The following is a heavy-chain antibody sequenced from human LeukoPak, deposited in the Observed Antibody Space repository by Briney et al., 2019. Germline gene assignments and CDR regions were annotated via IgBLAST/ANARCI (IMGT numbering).Heavy chain of an antibody. D-gene: IGHD3-3*01. CDR1: GGSISSYY. Sequence: PSETLSLTCTVSGGSISSYYWSWIRQIPGKGLENIAFIYYSGSTKYKSSLGSRLTISLDTSKNQISLKLSSVTAADTAVYYCVRQGYHDFWSGLTHYYYYYMDVWGKGTAVTVSS. CDR2: IYYSGST. CDR3: VRQGYHDFWSGLTHYYYYYMDV. V-gene: IGHV4-59*08. J-gene: IGHJ6*03.